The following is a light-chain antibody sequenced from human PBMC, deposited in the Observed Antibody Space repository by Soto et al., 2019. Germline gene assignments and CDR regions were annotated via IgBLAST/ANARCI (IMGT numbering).Light chain of an antibody. CDR2: DAS. J-gene: IGKJ2*01. CDR1: QSISRY. Sequence: DIQMTQSPSTLSAFVGDRVTITCRASQSISRYLAWYQQKPGKAPKILIYDASTLENGVPSKFSGSGSGTEFTLTISGLQPYDFAIYYCQHYNTYPYTFGQGTKLEIK. CDR3: QHYNTYPYT. V-gene: IGKV1-5*01.